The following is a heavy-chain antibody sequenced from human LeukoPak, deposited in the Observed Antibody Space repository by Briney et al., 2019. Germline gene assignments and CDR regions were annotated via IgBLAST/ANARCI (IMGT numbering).Heavy chain of an antibody. CDR3: ARVSQDSRGYKHVFDY. CDR2: ITPSGGRA. D-gene: IGHD3-22*01. CDR1: GYTFTN. Sequence: GASVTVSCTASGYTFTNIHWVRQAPGQGHEGEGIITPSGGRATYAHTFQGRVTMTRDTSTSTVYMELSSLRSEDTAVYFCARVSQDSRGYKHVFDYWGQGTLVTVSS. J-gene: IGHJ4*02. V-gene: IGHV1-46*01.